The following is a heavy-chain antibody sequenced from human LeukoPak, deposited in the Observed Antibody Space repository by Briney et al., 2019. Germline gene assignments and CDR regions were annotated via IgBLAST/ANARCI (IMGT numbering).Heavy chain of an antibody. V-gene: IGHV1-2*02. CDR1: GNTFTGYY. CDR2: VKAHSGAT. Sequence: GASVKVSCKASGNTFTGYYMHWVRQAPGQGLEWMGCVKAHSGATNYAQNFQGRVTMTRDTSISTAFMELSSLGSDDTAVYYCAGEATLKRGWFDSRGQGTLVTVSS. J-gene: IGHJ5*01. CDR3: AGEATLKRGWFDS. D-gene: IGHD5-24*01.